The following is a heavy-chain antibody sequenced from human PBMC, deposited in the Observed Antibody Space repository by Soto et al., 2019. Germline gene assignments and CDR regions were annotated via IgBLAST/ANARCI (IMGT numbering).Heavy chain of an antibody. J-gene: IGHJ4*01. CDR3: AKDGVGHIRSFHHFDY. CDR2: ISRGGGDT. V-gene: IGHV3-23*01. Sequence: EVQLLESGGGLAQPGGSLRLSCVASGFTFSNYAMSWVRLAAGKGLEWVATISRGGGDTYYADSVKGRFTISRDNSKNTVSLQVNSLRAEDTAVYYCAKDGVGHIRSFHHFDYWGHGTLVTVSS. D-gene: IGHD1-26*01. CDR1: GFTFSNYA.